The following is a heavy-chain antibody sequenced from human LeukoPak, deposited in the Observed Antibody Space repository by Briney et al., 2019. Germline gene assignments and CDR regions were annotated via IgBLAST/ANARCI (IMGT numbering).Heavy chain of an antibody. CDR3: AHSSSVTTHFQY. V-gene: IGHV3-48*02. D-gene: IGHD6-13*01. J-gene: IGHJ1*01. CDR2: ISSSSSTM. CDR1: GFAFSDYG. Sequence: PGGSLRLSCAASGFAFSDYGMNWVRQAPGKGLEWISYISSSSSTMYYADSVKGRFTISRDNAKNSLYLHMKSLRDEDTAVYYCAHSSSVTTHFQYWGQGTLVTVSS.